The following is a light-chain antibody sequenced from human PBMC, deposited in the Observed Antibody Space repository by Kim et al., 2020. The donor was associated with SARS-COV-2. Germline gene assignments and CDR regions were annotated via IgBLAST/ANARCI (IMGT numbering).Light chain of an antibody. CDR3: TSYTSSNSWV. V-gene: IGLV2-14*03. CDR1: TSDIGRYNY. J-gene: IGLJ3*02. CDR2: DVN. Sequence: QSALTQPASVSGSPGQSITISCTGTTSDIGRYNYVSWFQQHPGKAPKVIIYDVNKRPSGISSLFSGSKSGNTASLTISGLQAEDEADYYCTSYTSSNSWVFGGGTQLTVL.